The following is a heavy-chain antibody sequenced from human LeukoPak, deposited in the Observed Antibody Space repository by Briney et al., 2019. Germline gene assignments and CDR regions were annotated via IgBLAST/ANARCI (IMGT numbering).Heavy chain of an antibody. Sequence: GGSLRLSCAASGFTFSSYSMNWVRQAPGKGLEWVAFIRYDGSNKYYADSVKGRFTISRDNSKNTLYLQMNSLRAEDTAIYYCARDPYNGNYGDSYYYYMDVWGKGTTVTISS. V-gene: IGHV3-30*02. CDR3: ARDPYNGNYGDSYYYYMDV. CDR2: IRYDGSNK. CDR1: GFTFSSYS. J-gene: IGHJ6*03. D-gene: IGHD1-26*01.